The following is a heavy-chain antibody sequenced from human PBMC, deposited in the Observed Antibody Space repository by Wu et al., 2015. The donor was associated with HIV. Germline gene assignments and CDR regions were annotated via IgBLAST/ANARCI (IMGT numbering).Heavy chain of an antibody. V-gene: IGHV1-46*02. CDR2: IYPPDGST. D-gene: IGHD6-25*01. J-gene: IGHJ3*02. Sequence: QVQLVQSGAEVKKPGASVKVSCKASGFTFNNKYMHWVRQAPGQRLEWMGLIYPPDGSTSYPQNFQGGVTMTRDTSTSTVYMELTSLRFEDTAIYYCTRGQRLIRGAFDIWGQGTTVIVSS. CDR3: TRGQRLIRGAFDI. CDR1: GFTFNNKY.